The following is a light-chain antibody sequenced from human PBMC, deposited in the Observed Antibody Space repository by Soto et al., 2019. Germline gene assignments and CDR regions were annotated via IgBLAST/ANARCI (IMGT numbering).Light chain of an antibody. J-gene: IGLJ2*01. Sequence: QSVLTQPASVSGSPGQSITISCTGTSSDVGGYNYVSWYQQHPGKAPKLMIYEVTNRPSGVSHRFSGSKSGNTASLTISGLQAEDEADYYCSSYTSTSTPVVFGGGTKLTVL. V-gene: IGLV2-14*01. CDR2: EVT. CDR1: SSDVGGYNY. CDR3: SSYTSTSTPVV.